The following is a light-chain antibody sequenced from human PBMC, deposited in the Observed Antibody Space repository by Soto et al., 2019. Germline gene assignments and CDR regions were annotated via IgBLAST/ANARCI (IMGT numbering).Light chain of an antibody. CDR2: AAS. CDR3: QKYNSAVT. CDR1: QGISNY. V-gene: IGKV1-27*01. J-gene: IGKJ4*01. Sequence: DIQMTQSPSSLSASVGDRVTITCRASQGISNYLAWYQQKPGKVPKLLIYAASTLQSGVPSRFSGSGSGTYFTLTINSRQPEDVATYYCQKYNSAVTVGGGTKVEIK.